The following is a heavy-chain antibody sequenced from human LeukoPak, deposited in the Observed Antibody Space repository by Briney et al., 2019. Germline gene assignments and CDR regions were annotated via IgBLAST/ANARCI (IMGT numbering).Heavy chain of an antibody. Sequence: GGSLRLSCAASGFTVSSNYMSWVRQAPGKGLEWVSVIYSGGSTYYADSVKGRFTISRDNSKNTLYLQMNSLRAEDTAVYYCGRVGGGVARPFDYWGQGTLVTVSS. CDR2: IYSGGST. D-gene: IGHD6-6*01. V-gene: IGHV3-66*01. CDR1: GFTVSSNY. CDR3: GRVGGGVARPFDY. J-gene: IGHJ4*02.